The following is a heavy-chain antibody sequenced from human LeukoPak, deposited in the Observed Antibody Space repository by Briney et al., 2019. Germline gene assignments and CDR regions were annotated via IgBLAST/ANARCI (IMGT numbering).Heavy chain of an antibody. D-gene: IGHD1-20*01. V-gene: IGHV3-23*01. CDR2: ISGSGGST. CDR3: AKDSNWNDGKFDS. Sequence: GGSLRLSCAASGFTFSSYGMSWVRQAPGKGLEWVSAISGSGGSTYYADSVKGRFTISRDNSKNTLYLQMNSLRAEDTAVYYCAKDSNWNDGKFDSWGQGTLVTVSS. CDR1: GFTFSSYG. J-gene: IGHJ5*01.